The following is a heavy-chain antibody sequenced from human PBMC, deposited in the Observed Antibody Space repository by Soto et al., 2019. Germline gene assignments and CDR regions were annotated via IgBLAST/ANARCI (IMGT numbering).Heavy chain of an antibody. CDR1: GGTFNTYT. V-gene: IGHV1-69*02. CDR3: SIGSWSAETFDV. D-gene: IGHD2-2*01. Sequence: QVHLIQSGAEVKKPGSSVKVSCKAAGGTFNTYTLFWVRQAPGHGLEWMGRIIPMLTVTNSAQKFQGRLTLTADQSTGTAFMELTSLRSDDTAVYYCSIGSWSAETFDVWGQGTMVTVSS. J-gene: IGHJ3*01. CDR2: IIPMLTVT.